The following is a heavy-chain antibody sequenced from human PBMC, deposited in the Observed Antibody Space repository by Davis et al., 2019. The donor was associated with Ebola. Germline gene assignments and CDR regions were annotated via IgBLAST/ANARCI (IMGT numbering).Heavy chain of an antibody. CDR1: GYTFTSYD. D-gene: IGHD2-15*01. CDR2: VNPNSGNT. Sequence: ASVKVSCKASGYTFTSYDINWVRQATGQGLEWMGWVNPNSGNTGYAQKFQGRVTMTRNTSIRPAYMELSSLRSEDTAVYYCAAVVAATDDAFDIWGQGTMVTVSS. J-gene: IGHJ3*02. CDR3: AAVVAATDDAFDI. V-gene: IGHV1-8*01.